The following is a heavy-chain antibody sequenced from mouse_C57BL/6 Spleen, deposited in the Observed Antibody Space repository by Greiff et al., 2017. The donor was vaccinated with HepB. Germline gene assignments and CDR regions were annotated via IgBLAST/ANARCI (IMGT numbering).Heavy chain of an antibody. J-gene: IGHJ4*01. CDR1: GYAFTNYL. D-gene: IGHD1-1*01. CDR2: INPGSGGT. V-gene: IGHV1-54*01. CDR3: ARKTTVVALYAMDY. Sequence: VQLQQSGAELVRPGTSVKVSCKASGYAFTNYLIEWVKQRPGQGLEWIGVINPGSGGTNYNEKFKGKATLTPDKSSRTAYMQLSSLTSEDSAVYFCARKTTVVALYAMDYWGQGTSVTVSS.